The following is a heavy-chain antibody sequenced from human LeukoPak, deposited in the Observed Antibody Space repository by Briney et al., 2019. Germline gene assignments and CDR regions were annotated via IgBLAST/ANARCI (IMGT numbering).Heavy chain of an antibody. CDR2: IRSKANSYAT. D-gene: IGHD6-6*01. V-gene: IGHV3-73*01. CDR3: TRHVAARQNWFDR. Sequence: GGSLRLSCAASGFTFSGSAMHWVRQASGKGLGWVGRIRSKANSYATAYAASVKGRFTISRDDSKNTAYLQMNSLKTEDTAVYYCTRHVAARQNWFDRWGQGTLVTVSS. CDR1: GFTFSGSA. J-gene: IGHJ5*02.